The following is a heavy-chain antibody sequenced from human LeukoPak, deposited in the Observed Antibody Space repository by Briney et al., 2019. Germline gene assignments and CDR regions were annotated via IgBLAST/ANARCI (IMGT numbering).Heavy chain of an antibody. J-gene: IGHJ5*02. V-gene: IGHV7-4-1*02. CDR2: INTNTGNP. CDR1: GYTFTFYD. Sequence: GASVKVSCKASGYTFTFYDIQWVRQAAGQGLEWMGWINTNTGNPTYAQGFTGRFVFSLDTSVSTAYLQISSLKAEDTAVYYCARTRTTVTTPWFDPWGQGTLVTVSS. CDR3: ARTRTTVTTPWFDP. D-gene: IGHD4-17*01.